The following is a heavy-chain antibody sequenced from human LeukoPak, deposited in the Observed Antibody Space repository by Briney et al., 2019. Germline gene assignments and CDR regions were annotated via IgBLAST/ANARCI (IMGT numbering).Heavy chain of an antibody. CDR2: INHSGST. CDR1: GFTFSDYY. Sequence: PGGSLRLSCAASGFTFSDYYMSWIRQPPGKGLEWIGEINHSGSTNYNPSLKSRVTISVDTSKNQFSLKLSSVTAADTAVYYCARAADSSSWYPSDYWGQGTLVTVSS. V-gene: IGHV4-34*01. CDR3: ARAADSSSWYPSDY. D-gene: IGHD6-13*01. J-gene: IGHJ4*02.